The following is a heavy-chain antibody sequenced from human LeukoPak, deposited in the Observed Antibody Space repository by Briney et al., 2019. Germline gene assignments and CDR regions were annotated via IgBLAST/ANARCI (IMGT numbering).Heavy chain of an antibody. CDR2: IYYSGST. D-gene: IGHD3-22*01. CDR1: GGSISSSSYY. CDR3: ARYQRIPPYYYDGSGYPHY. Sequence: SETLSLTCTVSGGSISSSSYYWGWIRQPPGKGLEWIGSIYYSGSTYYNPSLKSRVTISVDTSKNQFSLKLSSVTAADTAVYYCARYQRIPPYYYDGSGYPHYGGQGTLVTVSS. J-gene: IGHJ4*02. V-gene: IGHV4-39*07.